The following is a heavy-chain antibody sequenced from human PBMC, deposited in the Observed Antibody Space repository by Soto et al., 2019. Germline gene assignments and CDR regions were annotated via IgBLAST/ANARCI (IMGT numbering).Heavy chain of an antibody. V-gene: IGHV1-8*01. CDR1: GYSFSSYD. D-gene: IGHD3-10*01. J-gene: IGHJ3*02. CDR2: VNPNSGNT. Sequence: VASVKVSCKASGYSFSSYDIHWVRQAPGQGLEWMGWVNPNSGNTGYAQKFQGRVTLTRNTSITTDYMELSRLRSEDTAVYYCARADGSSHDAFDIWGQGTMVTVS. CDR3: ARADGSSHDAFDI.